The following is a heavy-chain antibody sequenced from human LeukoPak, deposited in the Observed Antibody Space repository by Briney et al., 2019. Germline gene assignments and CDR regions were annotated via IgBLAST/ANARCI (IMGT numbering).Heavy chain of an antibody. CDR3: ARRGDGDYVFGT. CDR2: IDPSDSYT. V-gene: IGHV5-10-1*01. J-gene: IGHJ5*02. CDR1: GYSFISYW. D-gene: IGHD4-17*01. Sequence: GESLKISCKGSGYSFISYWFSWVRQMPGKGLEWMGRIDPSDSYTNYSPSFQGHVTISADKSISTAYLQWSSLKASDTAMYYCARRGDGDYVFGTWGQGTLVTVSS.